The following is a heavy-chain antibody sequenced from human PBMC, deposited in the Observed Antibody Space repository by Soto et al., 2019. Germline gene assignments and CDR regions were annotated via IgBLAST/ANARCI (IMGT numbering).Heavy chain of an antibody. D-gene: IGHD3-22*01. CDR3: ARGSYYDSSGQWDY. CDR2: IIPILGIA. CDR1: GGTFSSYT. V-gene: IGHV1-69*02. Sequence: QVQLVQSGAEVKKPGSSVKVSCKASGGTFSSYTISWVRQAPGQGLEWMGRIIPILGIANYAQKFQGRVTITADKSTSTAYMELSSLRSEDTAVYYCARGSYYDSSGQWDYWGQGTLVTVSS. J-gene: IGHJ4*02.